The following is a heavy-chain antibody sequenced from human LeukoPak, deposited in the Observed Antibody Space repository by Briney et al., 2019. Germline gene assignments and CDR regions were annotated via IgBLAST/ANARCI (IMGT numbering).Heavy chain of an antibody. CDR1: GFTFSSYA. J-gene: IGHJ4*02. V-gene: IGHV3-23*01. CDR2: ISGSGGST. D-gene: IGHD3-9*01. CDR3: AKDQGHDILTGYIDY. Sequence: GGSVRLSCAASGFTFSSYAMSWARQAPGKGLEWVAAISGSGGSTYYADSVKGGFTISRDNSKNTLYLQMNSLRAEDTAVYYCAKDQGHDILTGYIDYWGQGTLVTVSS.